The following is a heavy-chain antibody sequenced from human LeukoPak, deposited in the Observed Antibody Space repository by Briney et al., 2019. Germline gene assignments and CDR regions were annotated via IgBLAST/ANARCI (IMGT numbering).Heavy chain of an antibody. V-gene: IGHV3-23*01. D-gene: IGHD1-26*01. Sequence: GGSLRLSCAASGFTFSSYAMNWVRQAPGKGLEWVSGISGSGGGTYYADSVKGRFTISRDNAKNSLYLQMNSLRDEDTAVYYCASSGSYRFDYWGQGTLVTVSS. CDR2: ISGSGGGT. CDR3: ASSGSYRFDY. CDR1: GFTFSSYA. J-gene: IGHJ4*02.